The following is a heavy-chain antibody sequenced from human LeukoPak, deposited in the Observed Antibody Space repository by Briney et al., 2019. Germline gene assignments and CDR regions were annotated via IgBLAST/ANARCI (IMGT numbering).Heavy chain of an antibody. J-gene: IGHJ5*02. CDR2: IRDSGET. CDR1: GFSVSNYY. D-gene: IGHD4-17*01. V-gene: IGHV3-66*01. Sequence: PGGSLRLSCAGSGFSVSNYYMSWVRQAPGKGLEWVSLIRDSGETFNADSVNGGFTISNDNYKNTMYLQMNRMRVEDTAVYFCARDRAVTQDWVEFDPWGQGTLVTVSS. CDR3: ARDRAVTQDWVEFDP.